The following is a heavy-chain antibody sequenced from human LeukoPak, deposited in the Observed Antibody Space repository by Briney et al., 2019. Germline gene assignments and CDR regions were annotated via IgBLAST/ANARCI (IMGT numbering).Heavy chain of an antibody. CDR1: GGSISSHY. CDR2: IYYSGTT. J-gene: IGHJ4*02. D-gene: IGHD6-19*01. V-gene: IGHV4-59*11. Sequence: SETLSLTCSVFGGSISSHYWSWIRQLPGKGPEWIGYIYYSGTTNYDPSLNSRVTISVDMSKNQFSLKLRSVTAADTAVYYCAREGYSSGWNDYWGQGTLVTVSS. CDR3: AREGYSSGWNDY.